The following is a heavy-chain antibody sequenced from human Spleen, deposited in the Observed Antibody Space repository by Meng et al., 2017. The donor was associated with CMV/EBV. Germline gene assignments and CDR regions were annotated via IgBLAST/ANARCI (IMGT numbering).Heavy chain of an antibody. D-gene: IGHD6-25*01. CDR2: ISAYNGHT. CDR1: GYTFTSHG. Sequence: CKASGYTFTSHGVNWVRQAPGQGLEWMASISAYNGHTNYAHSFQGRVTVTAHTSTSTAFMELRSLRSDDTAVYYCTGGSGWPFFDSWGQGTLVTVSS. CDR3: TGGSGWPFFDS. V-gene: IGHV1-18*01. J-gene: IGHJ5*01.